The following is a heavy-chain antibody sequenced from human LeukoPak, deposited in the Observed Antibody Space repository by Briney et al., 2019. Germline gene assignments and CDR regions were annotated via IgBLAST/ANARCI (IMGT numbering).Heavy chain of an antibody. CDR1: VYTFYNYD. Sequence: GASVTVSCTTSVYTFYNYDINWVRQAAGHRLKWLGWMNPDSGNTGYAHKFQGRVTMARNTSMTTAYLELTGLTSGDTAIYYCARGAPVAIFGPGYDEYFEYWGQGTVVSVSS. J-gene: IGHJ4*02. D-gene: IGHD3-3*01. V-gene: IGHV1-8*01. CDR3: ARGAPVAIFGPGYDEYFEY. CDR2: MNPDSGNT.